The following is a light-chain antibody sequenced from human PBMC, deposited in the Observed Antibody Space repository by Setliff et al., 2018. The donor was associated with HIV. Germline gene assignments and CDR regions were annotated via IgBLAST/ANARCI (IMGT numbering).Light chain of an antibody. V-gene: IGLV2-23*02. CDR1: SSDVGSYDL. CDR3: CSYAGSSTFV. CDR2: EVS. J-gene: IGLJ1*01. Sequence: QSVLTQPASVSGSPGQSITISCTGTSSDVGSYDLVSWYQQHPGKAPKVMIYEVSKRPSGVSNRFSGSKSGNMASLTISGLQAEDEADYYCCSYAGSSTFVFGIGTKVTVL.